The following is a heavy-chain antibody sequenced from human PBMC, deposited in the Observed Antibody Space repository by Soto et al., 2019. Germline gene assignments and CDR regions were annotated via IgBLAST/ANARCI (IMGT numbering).Heavy chain of an antibody. CDR3: AIALYYYGSEDYYDMDV. J-gene: IGHJ6*02. V-gene: IGHV1-69*02. D-gene: IGHD3-10*01. CDR1: GGTFSSYT. CDR2: IIPILDIA. Sequence: SVKVSCKASGGTFSSYTISWARQAPGQGLEWMGRIIPILDIANYAQKFQGRVTITADKSTSTAYMELSSLRSEDTAVYYFAIALYYYGSEDYYDMDVWGQGTTVTVSS.